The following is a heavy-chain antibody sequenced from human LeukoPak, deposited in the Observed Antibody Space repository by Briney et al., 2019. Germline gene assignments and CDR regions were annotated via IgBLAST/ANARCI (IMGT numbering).Heavy chain of an antibody. Sequence: PSQTLSLTCTVSGGSISSGSYYWSWIRQPAGKGLEWIGRIYTSGSTNYNPSLKSRVTISVDTSKNQFSLKLSSVTAADTAVYYCARSSGSDYWGQGTLVTVSS. CDR2: IYTSGST. J-gene: IGHJ4*02. CDR1: GGSISSGSYY. D-gene: IGHD1-26*01. V-gene: IGHV4-61*02. CDR3: ARSSGSDY.